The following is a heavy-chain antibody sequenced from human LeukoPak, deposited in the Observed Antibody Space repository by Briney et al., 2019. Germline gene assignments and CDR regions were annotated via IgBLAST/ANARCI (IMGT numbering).Heavy chain of an antibody. CDR3: ARAGPSPYYDFSY. Sequence: SETLSLTCAVSGGSINSSNWWSWVRQPPGKGLEWIGEISLSGDTNYNPSLKSRVIISVDKSKNQFSLKLTSVTAADTAVYYCARAGPSPYYDFSYWGQGTLVTVSS. V-gene: IGHV4-4*02. CDR1: GGSINSSNW. CDR2: ISLSGDT. J-gene: IGHJ4*02. D-gene: IGHD3-3*01.